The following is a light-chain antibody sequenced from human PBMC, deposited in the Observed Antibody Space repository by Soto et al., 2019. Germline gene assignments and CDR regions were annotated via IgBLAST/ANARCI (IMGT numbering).Light chain of an antibody. V-gene: IGLV2-8*01. CDR2: VVS. Sequence: QSALTQPPSASGSPGQSVTISCTGTSSDVGGYNYVSWYQQHPGKAPKLMFSVVSKRPSGVPDRFSGSKSGNTASLTVSGLQAEDDADYYCRSFAGNNNLVFGGGTKLTVL. CDR3: RSFAGNNNLV. J-gene: IGLJ2*01. CDR1: SSDVGGYNY.